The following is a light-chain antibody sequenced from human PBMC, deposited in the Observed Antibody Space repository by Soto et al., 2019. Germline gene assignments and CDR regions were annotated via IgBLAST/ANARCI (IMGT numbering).Light chain of an antibody. CDR3: QRRSNWPRT. Sequence: VLISYPAKLAVSPGGRAILCCRATQTVSIYLAWHQQKPGQAPRLLIYDASSRATGIPARFSCSGPGTDFTLTISSLEPEYSAVYYCQRRSNWPRTVGQGTKVDIK. V-gene: IGKV3-11*01. CDR2: DAS. J-gene: IGKJ1*01. CDR1: QTVSIY.